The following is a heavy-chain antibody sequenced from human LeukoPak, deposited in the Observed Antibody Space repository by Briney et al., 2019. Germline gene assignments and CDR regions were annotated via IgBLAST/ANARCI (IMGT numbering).Heavy chain of an antibody. D-gene: IGHD6-13*01. Sequence: ASVKVSCKASGYTFTSYYMHWVRQAPGQGLEWMGIINPSGGSTSYAQKFQGRVTMTRDMFTSTVYMELSSLRSEDTAVYYCARDPGIAAAGPEGDYWGQGTLVTVSS. CDR2: INPSGGST. CDR1: GYTFTSYY. V-gene: IGHV1-46*01. J-gene: IGHJ4*02. CDR3: ARDPGIAAAGPEGDY.